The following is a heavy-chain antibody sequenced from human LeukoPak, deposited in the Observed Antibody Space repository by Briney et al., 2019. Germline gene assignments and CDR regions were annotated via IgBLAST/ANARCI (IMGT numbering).Heavy chain of an antibody. CDR1: GGSISSYY. D-gene: IGHD3-22*01. V-gene: IGHV4-59*08. J-gene: IGHJ4*02. Sequence: ASETLSLTCTVSGGSISSYYWSWIRQPPGKGLEWIGYIYYSGSTNYNPSLKSRVTISVDTSKNQFSLKLSSVTAADTAVYYCARRASSGYYYIDHWGQGTLVTVSS. CDR3: ARRASSGYYYIDH. CDR2: IYYSGST.